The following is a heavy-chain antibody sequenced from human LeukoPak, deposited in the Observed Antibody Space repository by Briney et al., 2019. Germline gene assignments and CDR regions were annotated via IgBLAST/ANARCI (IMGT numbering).Heavy chain of an antibody. CDR2: IYYSGST. D-gene: IGHD5-18*01. V-gene: IGHV4-30-4*08. CDR1: GGSISSGGYY. J-gene: IGHJ1*01. CDR3: ASGGYSYGPEYFQH. Sequence: SETLSLTCTVSGGSISSGGYYWSWIRQPPGKGLEWIGYIYYSGSTYYNPSLKSRVTISVDTSKNQFSLKLSSVTAADTAVYYCASGGYSYGPEYFQHWGQGTLVTVSS.